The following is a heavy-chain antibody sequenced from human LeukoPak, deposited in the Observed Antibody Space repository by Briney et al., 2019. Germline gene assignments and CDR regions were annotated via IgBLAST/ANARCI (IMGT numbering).Heavy chain of an antibody. J-gene: IGHJ6*04. CDR3: ARWVDV. Sequence: SETLSLTCTVSGYSISSGYYWGWIRQPPGKGLEWIGSIYYSGSTYYNPSLQSRVTISVDTSKNQFSLKLTSVTAADTAVYYCARWVDVWGKGTTVTVSS. CDR1: GYSISSGYY. CDR2: IYYSGST. V-gene: IGHV4-38-2*02. D-gene: IGHD1-26*01.